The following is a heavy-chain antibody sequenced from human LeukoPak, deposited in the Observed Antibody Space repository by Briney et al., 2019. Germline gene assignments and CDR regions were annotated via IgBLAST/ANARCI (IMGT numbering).Heavy chain of an antibody. V-gene: IGHV3-30*04. CDR3: ARDSDLSEQQLAIFDY. D-gene: IGHD6-13*01. CDR2: ISYDGSNK. J-gene: IGHJ4*02. Sequence: GRSLRLSCAASGFTFSSYAMHWVRQAPGKGLEWVAVISYDGSNKYYADSVKGRFTISRDNSKNTLYLQMNSLRAEDTAVYYCARDSDLSEQQLAIFDYWGQGTLVTVSS. CDR1: GFTFSSYA.